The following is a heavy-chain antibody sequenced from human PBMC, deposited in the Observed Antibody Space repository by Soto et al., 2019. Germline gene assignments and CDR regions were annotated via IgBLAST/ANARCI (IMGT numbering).Heavy chain of an antibody. D-gene: IGHD3-16*01. V-gene: IGHV3-30-3*01. CDR2: ISYDGSNK. Sequence: GGSLRLSCAASGFTFSSYAMHWVRQAPGKGLEWVAVISYDGSNKYYADSVKGRFTISRDNSKNTLYLQMNSLRAEDTAVYYCARGLYPAQDNSFTYYYYGIDVWGQGTTVTVSS. CDR3: ARGLYPAQDNSFTYYYYGIDV. CDR1: GFTFSSYA. J-gene: IGHJ6*02.